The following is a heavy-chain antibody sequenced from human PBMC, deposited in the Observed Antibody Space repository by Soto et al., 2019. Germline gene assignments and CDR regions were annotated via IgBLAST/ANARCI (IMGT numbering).Heavy chain of an antibody. J-gene: IGHJ4*02. CDR3: ARTANAYSVY. V-gene: IGHV3-7*01. CDR2: IKQDGSET. CDR1: GFNLNIFW. Sequence: PGRYLILSCVASGFNLNIFWMSWVRQAPGKGPEWVANIKQDGSETYYVDSVRGRFTISRDNAKSSLYLQMNSLRAEDTAVYYCARTANAYSVYWGQGSPVTVS.